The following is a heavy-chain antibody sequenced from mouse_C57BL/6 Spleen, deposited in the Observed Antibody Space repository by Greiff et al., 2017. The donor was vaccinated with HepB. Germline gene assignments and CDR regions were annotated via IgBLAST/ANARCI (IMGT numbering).Heavy chain of an antibody. J-gene: IGHJ2*01. V-gene: IGHV5-4*03. CDR2: ISDGGSYT. Sequence: EVKLMESGGGLVKPGGSLKLSCAASGFTFSSYAMSWVRQTPEKRLEWVATISDGGSYTYYPDNVKGRFTISRDNAKNNLYLQMSHLKSEDTAMYYCARSVYYFDYWGQGTTLTVSS. CDR1: GFTFSSYA. CDR3: ARSVYYFDY.